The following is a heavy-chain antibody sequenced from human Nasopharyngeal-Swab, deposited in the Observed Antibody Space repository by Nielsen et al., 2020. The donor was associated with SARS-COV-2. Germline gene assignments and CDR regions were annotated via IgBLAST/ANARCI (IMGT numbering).Heavy chain of an antibody. CDR2: INHSGST. J-gene: IGHJ5*02. V-gene: IGHV4-34*01. CDR1: DGAFRAYC. CDR3: ARVIGRSTAGKNLPNWFDP. D-gene: IGHD6-13*01. Sequence: GTMRLNGAVFDGAFRAYCWSWIRQPPGKGLEWTGEINHSGSTNYNPSLKSRVTISVDTSKNQFSLKLRFVTAADTAVYYCARVIGRSTAGKNLPNWFDPWGQGTLVTVSS.